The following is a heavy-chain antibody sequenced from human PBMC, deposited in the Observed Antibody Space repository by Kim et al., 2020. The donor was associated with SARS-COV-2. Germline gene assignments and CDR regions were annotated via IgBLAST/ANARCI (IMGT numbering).Heavy chain of an antibody. D-gene: IGHD6-19*01. Sequence: SQTLSLTCAISGDSVSSNSAAWNRIRQSPSRGLEWLGRTYYRSKWSNDYALSVKSRITINPDTSKNQFSLQVNSVTPEDTAIYYCARALSGSGWFDCWGQGTLVTVSS. CDR2: TYYRSKWSN. V-gene: IGHV6-1*01. J-gene: IGHJ4*02. CDR3: ARALSGSGWFDC. CDR1: GDSVSSNSAA.